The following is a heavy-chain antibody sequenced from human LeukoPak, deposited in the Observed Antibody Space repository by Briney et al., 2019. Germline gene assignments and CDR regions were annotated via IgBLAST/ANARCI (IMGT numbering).Heavy chain of an antibody. D-gene: IGHD3-3*01. CDR2: IIPILGIA. J-gene: IGHJ6*02. Sequence: SVKVSCKASGGTFSSYAISWMRQAPGQGLEWMGRIIPILGIANYAQKFQGRVTITADKSTSTAYMELSSLRSEDTAVYYCASGASITIFGVVIYGMDVWGQGTTVTVSS. V-gene: IGHV1-69*04. CDR3: ASGASITIFGVVIYGMDV. CDR1: GGTFSSYA.